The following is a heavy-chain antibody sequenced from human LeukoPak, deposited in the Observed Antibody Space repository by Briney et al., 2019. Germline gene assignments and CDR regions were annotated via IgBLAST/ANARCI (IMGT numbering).Heavy chain of an antibody. V-gene: IGHV3-53*01. CDR3: AREGHSTDRSPFDY. CDR2: IYSGANT. Sequence: GGSLRLSCAASGFTVSSNYMSWVRQAPGKGLEWVSVIYSGANTYYADSVKGRFTTSRDNSKNTLYLQMNSLRVEDTAVYYCAREGHSTDRSPFDYWGQGTLVTASS. D-gene: IGHD1-26*01. J-gene: IGHJ4*02. CDR1: GFTVSSNY.